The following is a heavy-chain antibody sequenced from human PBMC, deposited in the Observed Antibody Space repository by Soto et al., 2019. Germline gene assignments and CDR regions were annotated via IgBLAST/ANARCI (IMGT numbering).Heavy chain of an antibody. CDR1: GGSISSYF. V-gene: IGHV4-59*08. CDR2: IHYSGST. D-gene: IGHD6-25*01. Sequence: QVQLQESGPGLVKPSETLSLTCTVSGGSISSYFWSWIRQPPGRGLEWIGHIHYSGSTNYNPSLKSRVTISVDTSKNQVSLKLSPVPAADPAMYFCARQVSSAWPPYYYDMDVWGQGTTVTVSS. J-gene: IGHJ6*02. CDR3: ARQVSSAWPPYYYDMDV.